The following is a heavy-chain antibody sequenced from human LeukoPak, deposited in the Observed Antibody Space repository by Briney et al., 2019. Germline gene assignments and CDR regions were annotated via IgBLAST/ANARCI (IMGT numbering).Heavy chain of an antibody. Sequence: GGSLRLSCAASGLTFSGSALHSVRQASGKGLEWVGRIRSTANGYATAYAASVKGRFTISRDDSKNTAYLQMDSLKTEDTAVYYCTGNYYGSGSYADFDYWGQGTLVTVSS. J-gene: IGHJ4*02. V-gene: IGHV3-73*01. CDR1: GLTFSGSA. CDR3: TGNYYGSGSYADFDY. CDR2: IRSTANGYAT. D-gene: IGHD3-10*01.